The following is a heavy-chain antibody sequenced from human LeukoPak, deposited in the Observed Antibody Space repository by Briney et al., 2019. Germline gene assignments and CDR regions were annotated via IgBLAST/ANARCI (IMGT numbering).Heavy chain of an antibody. CDR1: GYTFTGYY. V-gene: IGHV1-2*02. D-gene: IGHD3-3*01. CDR2: INPNSGGT. CDR3: ARDLPVFGVVIGEDY. Sequence: ASVKVSCKASGYTFTGYYMHWVRQAPGQGLEWMGWINPNSGGTNYAQKFQGRVTMTRDTSISTAYMELSRLRSDDTAVYYCARDLPVFGVVIGEDYWGQGTLVTVSS. J-gene: IGHJ4*02.